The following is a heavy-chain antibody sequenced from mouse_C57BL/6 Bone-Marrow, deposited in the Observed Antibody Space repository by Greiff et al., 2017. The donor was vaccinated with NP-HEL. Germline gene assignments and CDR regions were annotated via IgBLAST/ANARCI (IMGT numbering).Heavy chain of an antibody. CDR2: IYPRSGNT. D-gene: IGHD1-1*01. J-gene: IGHJ1*03. Sequence: QVQLQQSGAELARPGASVKLSCKASGYTFTSYGISWVKQRTGQGLEWIGEIYPRSGNTYYNEKFKGKATLTADESSSTAYMELRSLTSEDSAVYFCARFDGSSYRYFDVWGTGTTVTVSS. CDR1: GYTFTSYG. CDR3: ARFDGSSYRYFDV. V-gene: IGHV1-81*01.